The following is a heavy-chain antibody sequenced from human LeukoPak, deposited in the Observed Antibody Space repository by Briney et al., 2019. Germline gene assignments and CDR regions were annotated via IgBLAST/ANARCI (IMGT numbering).Heavy chain of an antibody. Sequence: PGGSLRLSCAASGFTFSSYGMHWGREAPGKGVGWGAFIRYDGSNKYYADSVKGRFTIYRENSKNSMYMKMNRQRAGDTAVYSCAKDSVLYYYDSSGYAPFEYWGQGTLVTVSS. CDR3: AKDSVLYYYDSSGYAPFEY. CDR2: IRYDGSNK. CDR1: GFTFSSYG. D-gene: IGHD3-22*01. V-gene: IGHV3-30*02. J-gene: IGHJ4*02.